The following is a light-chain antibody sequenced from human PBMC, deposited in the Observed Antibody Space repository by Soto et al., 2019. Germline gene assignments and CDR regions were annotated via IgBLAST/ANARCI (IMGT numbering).Light chain of an antibody. CDR3: QQRSKFLWT. CDR2: DTS. J-gene: IGKJ1*01. Sequence: EIVLTQSPATLSLSPGERATLSCRASQSVSSYLAWYQQKPGQAPRLLMYDTSNRAPGIQARFSGSGSGTDFTLTISSLEPEDFAVYFCQQRSKFLWTFGQGTKV. CDR1: QSVSSY. V-gene: IGKV3-11*01.